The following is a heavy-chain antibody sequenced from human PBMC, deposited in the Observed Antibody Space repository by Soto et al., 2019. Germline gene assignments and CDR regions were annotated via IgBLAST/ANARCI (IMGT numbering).Heavy chain of an antibody. Sequence: PSETLSLTCAVYGGSFSGYYWSWVRQPPGKGLEWIGEINHSGSTNYNPSLKSRVTISVDTSKNQFSLKLSSVTAADTAVYYCARGLYYYDSSGPYGDYFHYWGQGTLVTVSS. CDR2: INHSGST. J-gene: IGHJ4*02. CDR1: GGSFSGYY. D-gene: IGHD3-22*01. CDR3: ARGLYYYDSSGPYGDYFHY. V-gene: IGHV4-34*01.